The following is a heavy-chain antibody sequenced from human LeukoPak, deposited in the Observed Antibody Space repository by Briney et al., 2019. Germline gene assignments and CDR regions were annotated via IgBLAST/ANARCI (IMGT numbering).Heavy chain of an antibody. CDR3: ARWGGYGSGSFPDYFDY. V-gene: IGHV1-18*04. CDR1: GYTFTSYG. J-gene: IGHJ4*02. CDR2: ISAYNGNT. D-gene: IGHD3-10*01. Sequence: ASVKVSFKASGYTFTSYGISWVRQAPGQGLEWMGWISAYNGNTNYAQKLQGRVTITTDTSTSTAYMELRSLRSDDTAVYYCARWGGYGSGSFPDYFDYWGQGTLVTVSS.